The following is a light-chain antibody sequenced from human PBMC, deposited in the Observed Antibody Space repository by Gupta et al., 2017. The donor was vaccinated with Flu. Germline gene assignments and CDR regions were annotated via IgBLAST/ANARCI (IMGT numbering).Light chain of an antibody. Sequence: AIQMTQSPSYLSASVGDRVTVTCRASQGIRNDLDWYQQKPGNAPKLLIYYASTLQSGVPARFSGSGSGTDFTLAISSQQPEDFATYYCRQDYNYPWTFGQRTKVEIK. CDR3: RQDYNYPWT. J-gene: IGKJ1*01. V-gene: IGKV1-6*01. CDR2: YAS. CDR1: QGIRND.